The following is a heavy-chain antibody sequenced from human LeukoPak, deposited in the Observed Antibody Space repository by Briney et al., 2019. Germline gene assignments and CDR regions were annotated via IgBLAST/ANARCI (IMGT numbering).Heavy chain of an antibody. J-gene: IGHJ4*02. D-gene: IGHD1-26*01. CDR1: GGSISNYY. V-gene: IGHV4-59*08. CDR2: IYYSGST. Sequence: PSETLSLTCTVSGGSISNYYWTWIRQPPGKGLEWIGYIYYSGSTYYNPSLKSRVTISVDTSKSQFSLKLTSVTAADTAVFYCARLSGSPHPPFDYWGQGTLVTVSS. CDR3: ARLSGSPHPPFDY.